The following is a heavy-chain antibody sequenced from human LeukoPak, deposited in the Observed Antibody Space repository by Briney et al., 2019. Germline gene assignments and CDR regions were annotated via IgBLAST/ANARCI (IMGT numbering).Heavy chain of an antibody. CDR2: IVVGSGDT. CDR3: AAGDRGSHTLDY. CDR1: GFTFSNSA. J-gene: IGHJ4*02. Sequence: RASVKVPCKASGFTFSNSAIHWVRQARGQRLEWIGWIVVGSGDTEYAQKFQGRVSITRDMSTSTAHMELSSLISEDTAAYFCAAGDRGSHTLDYWGQGSLVTVSS. D-gene: IGHD1-26*01. V-gene: IGHV1-58*02.